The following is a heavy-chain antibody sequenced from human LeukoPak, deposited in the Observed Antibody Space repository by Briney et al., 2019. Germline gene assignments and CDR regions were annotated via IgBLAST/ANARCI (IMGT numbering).Heavy chain of an antibody. CDR3: ARRERYSSSWYSISGGMDV. Sequence: PSETLSLTCTVSGGSISSSSYYWGWIRQPPGKGLEWIGSIYYSGSTNYNPSLKSRVTISVDTSKNQFSLKLSSVTAADTAVYYCARRERYSSSWYSISGGMDVWGQGTTVTVSS. CDR2: IYYSGST. CDR1: GGSISSSSYY. D-gene: IGHD6-13*01. J-gene: IGHJ6*02. V-gene: IGHV4-39*07.